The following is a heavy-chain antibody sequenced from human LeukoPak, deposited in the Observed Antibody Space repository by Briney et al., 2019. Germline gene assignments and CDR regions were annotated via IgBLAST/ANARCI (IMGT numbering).Heavy chain of an antibody. CDR2: ISGSGGTT. Sequence: PGGSLRLSCAASGFTFSSYAMSWVCPAPGKGLEWVSAISGSGGTTYYADSVKGRFAISRDNSKNTLYLQMNSLRGGDAAVYYCAKDRPTGIAVAGTIPFQHWGQGTLVTVSS. D-gene: IGHD6-19*01. J-gene: IGHJ1*01. V-gene: IGHV3-23*01. CDR3: AKDRPTGIAVAGTIPFQH. CDR1: GFTFSSYA.